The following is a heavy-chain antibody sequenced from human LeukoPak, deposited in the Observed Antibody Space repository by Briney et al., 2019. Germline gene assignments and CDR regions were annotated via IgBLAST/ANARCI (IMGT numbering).Heavy chain of an antibody. CDR1: GGSISGSY. J-gene: IGHJ4*02. CDR3: ASQAARHVWGDY. D-gene: IGHD6-6*01. Sequence: SETLSLTCTVSGGSISGSYWNWVRQPAEKGLQWIGRIYTSGNTDYNPSLKSRVTMSVDTSKNQFSLKLSSVTAADTAVYYCASQAARHVWGDYWGQGTLVTVSS. V-gene: IGHV4-4*07. CDR2: IYTSGNT.